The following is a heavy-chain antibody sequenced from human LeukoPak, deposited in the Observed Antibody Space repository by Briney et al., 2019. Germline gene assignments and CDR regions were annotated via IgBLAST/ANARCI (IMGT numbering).Heavy chain of an antibody. V-gene: IGHV4-38-2*02. J-gene: IGHJ4*02. Sequence: PSETLSLTCTVSGFSISSGHYWGWVRQPPGAGLEWIGSVYQSGTTYYNPSLKSRVTTSVDMSKNQFSLRLRPVTAADTAVYYCARIFIRNGYSSYFDCWGQGTLVTVSS. D-gene: IGHD5-18*01. CDR2: VYQSGTT. CDR1: GFSISSGHY. CDR3: ARIFIRNGYSSYFDC.